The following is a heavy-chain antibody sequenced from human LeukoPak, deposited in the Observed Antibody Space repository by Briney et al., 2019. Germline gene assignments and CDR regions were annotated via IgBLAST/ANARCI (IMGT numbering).Heavy chain of an antibody. CDR2: MNPNSGNT. V-gene: IGHV1-8*01. CDR3: ARGPLRYFDWLLYHYYYGMDV. J-gene: IGHJ6*02. D-gene: IGHD3-9*01. CDR1: GYTFTSYD. Sequence: ALVKVSCKASGYTFTSYDINWVRQATGQGLEWMGWMNPNSGNTGYAQKFQGRVTMTRNTSISTAYMELSSLRSEDTAVYYCARGPLRYFDWLLYHYYYGMDVWGQGTTVTVSS.